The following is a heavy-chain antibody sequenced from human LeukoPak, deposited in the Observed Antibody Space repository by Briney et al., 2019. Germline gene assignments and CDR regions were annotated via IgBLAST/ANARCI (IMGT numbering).Heavy chain of an antibody. V-gene: IGHV4-61*02. CDR2: IYTSGST. CDR3: ARDGYCSSTSCQHKEYYFDY. D-gene: IGHD2-2*03. J-gene: IGHJ4*02. CDR1: GGSISSGSYY. Sequence: SETLSLTCTVSGGSISSGSYYWSWIRQPAGKGLEWIGRIYTSGSTNYNPSLKSRVTISVDTSKNQFSLKLSSVTAADTAVYYCARDGYCSSTSCQHKEYYFDYWGQGTLVTVSS.